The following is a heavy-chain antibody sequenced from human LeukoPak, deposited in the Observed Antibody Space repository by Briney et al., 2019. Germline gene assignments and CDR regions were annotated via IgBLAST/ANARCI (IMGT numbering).Heavy chain of an antibody. D-gene: IGHD7-27*01. J-gene: IGHJ5*02. CDR3: ARGTPPSRTGDGSWFDP. Sequence: ASVKVSCKASGGIFSSYAISWVRQAPGQGLEWMGRIIPIFGIANYAQKFQGRVTITADKSTSTAYMELSSLRSEDTAVYYCARGTPPSRTGDGSWFDPWGQETLVTVSS. CDR2: IIPIFGIA. V-gene: IGHV1-69*04. CDR1: GGIFSSYA.